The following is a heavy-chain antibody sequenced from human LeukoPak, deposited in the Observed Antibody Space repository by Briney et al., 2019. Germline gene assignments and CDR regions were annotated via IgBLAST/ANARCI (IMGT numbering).Heavy chain of an antibody. V-gene: IGHV3-23*01. D-gene: IGHD4-11*01. CDR1: GFTFSSYA. J-gene: IGHJ5*02. Sequence: SCKASGFTFSSYAMSWVRQAPGKGLEWVSSISGSGGSTYYADSVKGRFTISRDNSKNTLYLRINSLRAEDTAVYYCAKAGLTTVRGPRCWFDPWGQGTLVTVSS. CDR3: AKAGLTTVRGPRCWFDP. CDR2: ISGSGGST.